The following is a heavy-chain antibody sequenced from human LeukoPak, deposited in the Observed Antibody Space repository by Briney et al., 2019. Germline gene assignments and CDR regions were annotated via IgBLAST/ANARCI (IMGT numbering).Heavy chain of an antibody. CDR2: ISYDGSNK. CDR3: AKEVATSPYYYYGMDV. Sequence: PGGSLRLSCAASGFTFSSYAMHWVRQAPGKGLEWVAVISYDGSNKYYADSVKGRFTISRDNSKNTLYLQMNSLRAEDTAVYYCAKEVATSPYYYYGMDVWGQGTTVTVSS. V-gene: IGHV3-30-3*01. J-gene: IGHJ6*02. D-gene: IGHD5-12*01. CDR1: GFTFSSYA.